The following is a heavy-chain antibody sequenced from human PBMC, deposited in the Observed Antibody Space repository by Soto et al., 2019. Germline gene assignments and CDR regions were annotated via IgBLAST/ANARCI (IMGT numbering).Heavy chain of an antibody. CDR2: IYWDDDK. CDR1: GFSLSTSGVG. V-gene: IGHV2-5*02. Sequence: SGPTLVNPTQTLTLTCTFSGFSLSTSGVGVGWIRQPPGKALEWLALIYWDDDKRYSPSLKSRLTITKDTSKNQVVLTMTNMDPVDTATYYCAQGELGCSGGSCYSGLFDSCGQGTLVTVSS. CDR3: AQGELGCSGGSCYSGLFDS. D-gene: IGHD2-15*01. J-gene: IGHJ5*01.